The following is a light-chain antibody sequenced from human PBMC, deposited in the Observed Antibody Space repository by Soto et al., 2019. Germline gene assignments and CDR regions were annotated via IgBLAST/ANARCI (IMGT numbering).Light chain of an antibody. CDR2: DVS. Sequence: QSALTQPASVSGSPGQSITISCTGTSSDVGGYNYVSWYQQHPGKAPKLMIYDVSSRPSGVSNRFSGSKSGNTASLTISGLQAEDEADYHCSSYTSTSTLVFGGGTKVTVL. J-gene: IGLJ2*01. V-gene: IGLV2-14*03. CDR3: SSYTSTSTLV. CDR1: SSDVGGYNY.